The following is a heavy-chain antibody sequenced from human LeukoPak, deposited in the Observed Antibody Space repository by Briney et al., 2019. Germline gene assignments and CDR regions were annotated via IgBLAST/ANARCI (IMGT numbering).Heavy chain of an antibody. V-gene: IGHV3-23*01. J-gene: IGHJ4*02. Sequence: SGGSLRLSCAASRFTFSSYAMSWVRQAPGRGLEWVSTIGGTGDKTYYADSVKGRFTISRDNSKNTLYLQTNNLRAEDTAVYYCAKDRQYSYGYPVYFEYWGQGTLVTVSS. CDR1: RFTFSSYA. CDR2: IGGTGDKT. D-gene: IGHD5-18*01. CDR3: AKDRQYSYGYPVYFEY.